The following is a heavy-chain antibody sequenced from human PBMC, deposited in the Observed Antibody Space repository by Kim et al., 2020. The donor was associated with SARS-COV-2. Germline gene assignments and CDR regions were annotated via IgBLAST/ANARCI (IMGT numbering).Heavy chain of an antibody. CDR3: ARTTGIAAAGLLDY. Sequence: AVSVKIRITINPDTSKNQFSLQLNSVTPEDTAVYYCARTTGIAAAGLLDYWGQGTLVTVSS. J-gene: IGHJ4*02. D-gene: IGHD6-13*01. V-gene: IGHV6-1*01.